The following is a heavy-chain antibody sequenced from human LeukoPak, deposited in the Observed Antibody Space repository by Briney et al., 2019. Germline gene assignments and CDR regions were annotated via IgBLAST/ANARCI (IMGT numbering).Heavy chain of an antibody. CDR1: GFTFSSYA. CDR2: ISGSDGTT. CDR3: AKSCCSISSSYDGFDY. Sequence: GGSLRLSCAASGFTFSSYAMSWVRQAREKGLEWVSGISGSDGTTYYADSVKGRFTISRDNSKNTLYLQMNSLRAEDTAVYYCAKSCCSISSSYDGFDYWGPGTLVTVSS. J-gene: IGHJ4*02. V-gene: IGHV3-23*01. D-gene: IGHD2-2*01.